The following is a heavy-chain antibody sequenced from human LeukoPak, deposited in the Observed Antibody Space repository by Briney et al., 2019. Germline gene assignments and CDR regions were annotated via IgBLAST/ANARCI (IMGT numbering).Heavy chain of an antibody. Sequence: ASVKVSCKASGYTFTGYYMHWVRQAPGQGLEWMGWINPNSGGTNYAQKFQGRVTMTRDTSISTAYMELSRLRSDDTAVYYCARPLWFGELPQVGFDYWGQGTLVTVSS. CDR2: INPNSGGT. D-gene: IGHD3-10*01. J-gene: IGHJ4*02. V-gene: IGHV1-2*02. CDR3: ARPLWFGELPQVGFDY. CDR1: GYTFTGYY.